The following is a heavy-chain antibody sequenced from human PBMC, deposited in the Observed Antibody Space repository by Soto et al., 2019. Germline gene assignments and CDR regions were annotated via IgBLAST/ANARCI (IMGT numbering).Heavy chain of an antibody. J-gene: IGHJ4*02. Sequence: GGSLRLSCAASGFTVSSNYMSWVRQAPGKGLEWVSVIYSGGSTYYADSVKGRFTISRDNSKNTLYLQMNSLRAEDTAVYYCARHSPDSGYDLYLDYWGQGTLVTVSS. CDR3: ARHSPDSGYDLYLDY. CDR2: IYSGGST. CDR1: GFTVSSNY. D-gene: IGHD5-12*01. V-gene: IGHV3-53*01.